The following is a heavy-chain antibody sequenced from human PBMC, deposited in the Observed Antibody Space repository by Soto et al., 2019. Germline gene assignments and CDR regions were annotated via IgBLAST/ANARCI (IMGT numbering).Heavy chain of an antibody. J-gene: IGHJ4*02. D-gene: IGHD5-18*01. CDR2: ISSNGGTT. CDR1: GFTFSTYA. CDR3: ARDGRAMNDY. Sequence: EVQLLESGGGLVQPGGSLRLSCAASGFTFSTYAMQWVSQAPGKGLEFVSSISSNGGTTNYAYSVKGRFTISRDNSRDTLYLQMGSLRPEDMAVYYCARDGRAMNDYWGQGTLVTVSS. V-gene: IGHV3-64*01.